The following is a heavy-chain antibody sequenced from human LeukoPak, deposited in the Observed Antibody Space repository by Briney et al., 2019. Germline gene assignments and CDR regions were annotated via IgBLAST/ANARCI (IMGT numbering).Heavy chain of an antibody. CDR2: ISSSGSTI. D-gene: IGHD6-13*01. Sequence: PGGSLRLSCAASGFTFSSYEMNWVRQAPGKGLEWVSYISSSGSTIYYADSVKGRFTISRDNAKNSLYLQMNSLRAEDTAVYYCAKAGGGYSSSWYSNPGYWGQGTLVTVSS. V-gene: IGHV3-48*03. CDR3: AKAGGGYSSSWYSNPGY. CDR1: GFTFSSYE. J-gene: IGHJ4*02.